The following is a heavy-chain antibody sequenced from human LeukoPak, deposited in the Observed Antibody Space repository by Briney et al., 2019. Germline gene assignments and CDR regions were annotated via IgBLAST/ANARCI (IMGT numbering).Heavy chain of an antibody. CDR2: INHSGIT. Sequence: SETLSLTCTVSSYSISSDYYWGWIRQSPGKGLEWIASINHSGITYYNPSLKSRVTISVDTSKNQFSLKLTSVTAADTAVYYCGRDRPTGYYDYWGQGILVTVSS. D-gene: IGHD3-9*01. CDR3: GRDRPTGYYDY. V-gene: IGHV4-38-2*02. CDR1: SYSISSDYY. J-gene: IGHJ4*02.